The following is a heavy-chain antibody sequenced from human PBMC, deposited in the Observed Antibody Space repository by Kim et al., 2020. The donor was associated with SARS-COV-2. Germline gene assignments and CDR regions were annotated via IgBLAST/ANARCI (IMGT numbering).Heavy chain of an antibody. CDR3: AGGYCSSTSCPYYYYGMDV. CDR1: GDSVSSNSAA. D-gene: IGHD2-2*01. Sequence: SQTLSLTCAISGDSVSSNSAAWNWIRQSPSRGLEWLGRTYYRSKWYNDYAVSVKSRITINPDTSKNQFSLQLNSVTPEDTAVYYCAGGYCSSTSCPYYYYGMDVWGQGTTVTVSS. V-gene: IGHV6-1*01. CDR2: TYYRSKWYN. J-gene: IGHJ6*02.